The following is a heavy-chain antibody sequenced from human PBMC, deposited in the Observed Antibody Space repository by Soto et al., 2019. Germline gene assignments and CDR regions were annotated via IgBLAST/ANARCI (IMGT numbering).Heavy chain of an antibody. CDR1: GYANTTYG. CDR3: ARRSSWYGALDY. D-gene: IGHD6-13*01. J-gene: IGHJ4*02. V-gene: IGHV1-18*01. CDR2: ISGYNGHT. Sequence: ASVKPSCKDPGYANTTYGLSWLRQEPRQGLEWMGWISGYNGHTKYAQKFQGRVTINPDTSKNQFSLQLNSVTPEDKAVYYCARRSSWYGALDYWGQGTLVTSPQ.